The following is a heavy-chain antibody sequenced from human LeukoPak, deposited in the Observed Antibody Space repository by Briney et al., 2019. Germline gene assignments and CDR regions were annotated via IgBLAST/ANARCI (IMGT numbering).Heavy chain of an antibody. CDR2: IYYSGST. CDR3: AREGTGTTVTSNWFDP. Sequence: SQTLSLTCTVSGGSISSGGYYWSWIRQHPGQGLEWIGYIYYSGSTYYDPSLKSRVTISVDTSKNQFSLKLSSVTAADTAVYYCAREGTGTTVTSNWFDPWGQGTLVTVSS. D-gene: IGHD4-17*01. CDR1: GGSISSGGYY. V-gene: IGHV4-31*03. J-gene: IGHJ5*02.